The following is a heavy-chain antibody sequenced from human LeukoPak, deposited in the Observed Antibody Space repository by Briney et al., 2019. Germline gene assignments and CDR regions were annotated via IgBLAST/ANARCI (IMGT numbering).Heavy chain of an antibody. J-gene: IGHJ4*02. CDR1: GYTFTNYG. Sequence: ASVKVSCKASGYTFTNYGIIWVRQAPGQGLEWMGWISVYNGNTKYAQKLQGRVTMTTDTSTSTAYMELRSLRSDDTAVYYCARGGNSGWRTPNDDYWGQGTLVTVSS. D-gene: IGHD6-19*01. CDR3: ARGGNSGWRTPNDDY. CDR2: ISVYNGNT. V-gene: IGHV1-18*01.